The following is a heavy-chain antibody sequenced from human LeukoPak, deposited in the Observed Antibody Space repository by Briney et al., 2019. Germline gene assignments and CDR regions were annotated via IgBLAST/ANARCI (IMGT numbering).Heavy chain of an antibody. V-gene: IGHV3-64D*09. CDR3: VKDLARPAATYYDFWSGPIGDYFDY. CDR1: GFTLSSYA. CDR2: ISSNGGST. D-gene: IGHD3-3*01. Sequence: SGGSLRLSCSASGFTLSSYAMHWVRQAPGKGLEYVSAISSNGGSTYYADSVKGRFTISRDNSKNTLYLQMSSLRAEDTAVYYCVKDLARPAATYYDFWSGPIGDYFDYWGQGTLVTVSS. J-gene: IGHJ4*02.